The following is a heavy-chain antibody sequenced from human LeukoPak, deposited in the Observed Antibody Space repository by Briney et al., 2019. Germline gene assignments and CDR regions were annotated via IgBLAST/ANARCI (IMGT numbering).Heavy chain of an antibody. CDR2: IYYTGST. Sequence: SETLSLTCTVSGASISSYYWSRIRQPPGKGLEWIGYIYYTGSTNYNPSLKSRVTISVDTSKNQFSLKLSSVTAADTAVYYCARGCTGSSVDPWGQGTLVTVSS. CDR1: GASISSYY. V-gene: IGHV4-59*01. D-gene: IGHD6-6*01. CDR3: ARGCTGSSVDP. J-gene: IGHJ5*02.